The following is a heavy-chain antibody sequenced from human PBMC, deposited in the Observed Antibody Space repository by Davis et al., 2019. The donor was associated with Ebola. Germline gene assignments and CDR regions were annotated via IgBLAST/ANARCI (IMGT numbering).Heavy chain of an antibody. J-gene: IGHJ6*02. CDR1: GFTFSSYG. Sequence: PGRSLRLSCSASGFTFSSYGMPWVRQAPGKGLEWVAVISYDGSNKYYADSVKGRFTISRDNSKNTLYLQMNSLRAEDTAVYYCASHYGMDVWGQGTTVTVSS. CDR3: ASHYGMDV. CDR2: ISYDGSNK. V-gene: IGHV3-30*03.